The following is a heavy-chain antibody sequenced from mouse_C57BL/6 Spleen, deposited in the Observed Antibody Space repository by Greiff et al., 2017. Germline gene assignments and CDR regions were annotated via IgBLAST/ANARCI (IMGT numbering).Heavy chain of an antibody. CDR3: ARTGTEWYFDV. D-gene: IGHD4-1*01. Sequence: EVKLVESGGGLVKPGGSLKLSCAASGFTFSDYGMHWVRQAPEKGLEWVAYISSGSSTIYYADTVKGRFTISRDNAKNTLFLQMTSLRSEDTAMYYCARTGTEWYFDVWGTGTTVTVSS. V-gene: IGHV5-17*01. CDR2: ISSGSSTI. CDR1: GFTFSDYG. J-gene: IGHJ1*03.